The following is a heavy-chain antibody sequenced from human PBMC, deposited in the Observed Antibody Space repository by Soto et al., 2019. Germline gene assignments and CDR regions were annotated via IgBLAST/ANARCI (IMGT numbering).Heavy chain of an antibody. V-gene: IGHV3-15*07. CDR2: IKSKSDGGTT. CDR1: GFTFSGSA. CDR3: TTFQWELLRDY. J-gene: IGHJ4*02. D-gene: IGHD1-26*01. Sequence: GGSLRLSCAASGFTFSGSAMHWVRQAPGKGLEWVGRIKSKSDGGTTDYVAPVKGRFTISRDDSKNTLFLQMNSLKTEDTAVYYCTTFQWELLRDYWGQGTRVTVSS.